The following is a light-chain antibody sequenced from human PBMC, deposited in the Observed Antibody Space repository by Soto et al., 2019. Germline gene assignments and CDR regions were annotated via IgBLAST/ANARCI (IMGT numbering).Light chain of an antibody. V-gene: IGLV2-14*01. CDR2: QVT. CDR3: TSYTAFSTAIL. J-gene: IGLJ3*02. Sequence: QSALTQPASVSGSPGQSITISCTGTSSDVGNYNFVSWYQHHAGTAPKLIIYQVTNRPSGVSDRFSGSKSGDTAALTISGLQAEDEAEYYCTSYTAFSTAILFGGGTKLTVL. CDR1: SSDVGNYNF.